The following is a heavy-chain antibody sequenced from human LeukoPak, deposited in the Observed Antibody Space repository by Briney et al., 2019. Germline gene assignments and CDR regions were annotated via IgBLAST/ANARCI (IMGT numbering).Heavy chain of an antibody. Sequence: SVKVSCKASGGTFSSYAISWVRQAPGQGLEWMGGIIPIFGTANYAQKFQGRVTITADESTSTAYMELSSLRSEDTAVYYCASTLVDTAMIESGYYYMDVWGKGTTVTISS. V-gene: IGHV1-69*13. D-gene: IGHD5-18*01. J-gene: IGHJ6*03. CDR2: IIPIFGTA. CDR1: GGTFSSYA. CDR3: ASTLVDTAMIESGYYYMDV.